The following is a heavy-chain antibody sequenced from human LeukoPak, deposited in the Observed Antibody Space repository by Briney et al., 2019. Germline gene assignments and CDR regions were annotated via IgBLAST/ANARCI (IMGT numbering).Heavy chain of an antibody. J-gene: IGHJ4*02. Sequence: SETLSLTCSVSGGSVSSNNHYWTWIRQPPGKSLEWIGYISYSGNTYYNPSLKSRLIISVDTSKNQFSLKLSSVTAADTAVYYCARDYYDSSGYVDYWGQGTLVTVSS. D-gene: IGHD3-22*01. CDR1: GGSVSSNNHY. CDR2: ISYSGNT. CDR3: ARDYYDSSGYVDY. V-gene: IGHV4-30-4*01.